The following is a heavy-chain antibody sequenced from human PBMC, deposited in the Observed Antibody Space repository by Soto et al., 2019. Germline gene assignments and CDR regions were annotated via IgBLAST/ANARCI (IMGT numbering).Heavy chain of an antibody. D-gene: IGHD1-1*01. Sequence: GGSLRLSCAASGFTVSSIYMSWVRQAPGKGLEWVSVIYNGGGTYYADSVKGRFTLSRDNSKNTLYLQMNNLRAEDTAVYYCERVAGNPWNPRNGFEMWGQGTMVTVSS. V-gene: IGHV3-53*01. CDR3: ERVAGNPWNPRNGFEM. J-gene: IGHJ3*02. CDR2: IYNGGGT. CDR1: GFTVSSIY.